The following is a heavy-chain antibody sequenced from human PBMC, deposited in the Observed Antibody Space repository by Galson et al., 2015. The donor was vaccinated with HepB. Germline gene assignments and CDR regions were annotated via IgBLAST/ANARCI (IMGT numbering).Heavy chain of an antibody. V-gene: IGHV1-8*01. CDR3: ARFGDGGTAPLYYSYYYMDV. J-gene: IGHJ6*03. Sequence: SVKVSCKASGYSFTSYDIDWVRQATGQGLEWMGRMNPNTGNTGYAQNFQDRVTMTRNTAISTAYLQLSSLRSDDTAVYYCARFGDGGTAPLYYSYYYMDVWGKGTTVTVSS. CDR2: MNPNTGNT. CDR1: GYSFTSYD. D-gene: IGHD2-21*01.